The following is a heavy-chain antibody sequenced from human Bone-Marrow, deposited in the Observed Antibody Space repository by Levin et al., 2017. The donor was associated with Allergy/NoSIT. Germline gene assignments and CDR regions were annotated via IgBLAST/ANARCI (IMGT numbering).Heavy chain of an antibody. CDR2: INVSGGNT. CDR1: GFTFSSFA. Sequence: ETLSLTCAASGFTFSSFAMSWVRQAPGKGLEWVSVINVSGGNTYYADSVKGRFTISRDNSQNTLYLQVKSLRAEDTAVYYCAKGSSGWLIDYWGQGTLVTVSS. D-gene: IGHD6-19*01. CDR3: AKGSSGWLIDY. V-gene: IGHV3-23*01. J-gene: IGHJ4*02.